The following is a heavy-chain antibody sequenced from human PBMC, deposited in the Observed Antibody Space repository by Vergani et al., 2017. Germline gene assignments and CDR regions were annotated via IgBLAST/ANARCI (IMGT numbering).Heavy chain of an antibody. CDR1: GFTFGDYA. J-gene: IGHJ4*02. CDR2: IRSKAYGGTT. D-gene: IGHD5-24*01. Sequence: EVQLVESGGGLVQPGRSLRLSCTASGFTFGDYAMSWFRQAPGKGLEWVGFIRSKAYGGTTEYAASVKGRFTISRDDSKSIAYLQMNSLKTEDTAVYYCTREVGAPERATTPPGDYWGQGTLVTVSS. V-gene: IGHV3-49*03. CDR3: TREVGAPERATTPPGDY.